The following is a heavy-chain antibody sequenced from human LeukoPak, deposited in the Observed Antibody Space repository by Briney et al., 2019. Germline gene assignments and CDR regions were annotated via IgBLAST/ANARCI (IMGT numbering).Heavy chain of an antibody. CDR2: ISWDGGLT. V-gene: IGHV3-43D*03. Sequence: GGSLRLSCAASGFTFDDFAIHWVRQPPGKGLEWVSLISWDGGLTNYADSVKGRFTISRDNSKNSLYLQMNSLRAGDTALYYCAKEQGWEPRGLFDFWGQGTLVTVSS. D-gene: IGHD1-26*01. J-gene: IGHJ4*02. CDR3: AKEQGWEPRGLFDF. CDR1: GFTFDDFA.